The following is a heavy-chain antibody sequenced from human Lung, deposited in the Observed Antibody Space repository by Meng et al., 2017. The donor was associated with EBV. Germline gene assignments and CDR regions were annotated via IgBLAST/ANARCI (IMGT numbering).Heavy chain of an antibody. CDR3: VRQGSGAD. CDR2: IKSDGTST. V-gene: IGHV3-74*01. J-gene: IGHJ4*02. D-gene: IGHD3-10*01. CDR1: GFTFRNYW. Sequence: EVRLVESGGGLIQPGGSLRLSCAASGFTFRNYWMHWVRQSPGKGLVWVSRIKSDGTSTDYADFVEGRFTMSRDNAKDMVYLQMNSLRVEDTAMYYCVRQGSGADWGQGTLVTVSS.